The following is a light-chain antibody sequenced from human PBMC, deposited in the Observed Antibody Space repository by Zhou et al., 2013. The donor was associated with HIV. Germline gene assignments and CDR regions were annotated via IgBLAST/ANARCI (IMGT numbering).Light chain of an antibody. J-gene: IGKJ4*01. CDR1: QSVSIN. V-gene: IGKV3-20*01. CDR2: GAS. Sequence: EIVLTQSPATLSLSPGERATLSCRASQSVSINLGWYQQKPGQAPRLLIFGASRRAAGIPDRFSGSGSGTDFTLSIANLQSEDFAVYYCQQYGSSLLTFGGGTKVEIK. CDR3: QQYGSSLLT.